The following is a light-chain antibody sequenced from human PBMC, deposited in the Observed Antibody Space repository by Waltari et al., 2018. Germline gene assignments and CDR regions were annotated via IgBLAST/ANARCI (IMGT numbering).Light chain of an antibody. V-gene: IGLV2-8*01. J-gene: IGLJ2*01. CDR3: SSYAGSNNLV. CDR1: SSDVGGYNS. CDR2: EVS. Sequence: QSALTQPPSASGSPGQSVTISCTGTSSDVGGYNSVSWYQQHPGKAPKLMIYEVSKRPSGVPGRLSASRSGNTASLTVSGLQAEDEADYYCSSYAGSNNLVFGGGTKLTVL.